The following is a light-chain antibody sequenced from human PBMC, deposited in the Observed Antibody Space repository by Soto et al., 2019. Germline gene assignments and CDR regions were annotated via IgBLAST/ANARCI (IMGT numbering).Light chain of an antibody. CDR2: KAS. Sequence: DIQMTQSPSTLSASVGDRFTITCRASQSISSWLAWYQQKPGKAPKLLIYKASSLESGVPSRFSGSGSGTEFTLTISSLQPDDFATYYCQQYSSYPWTFGQGTKGDIK. CDR3: QQYSSYPWT. V-gene: IGKV1-5*03. J-gene: IGKJ1*01. CDR1: QSISSW.